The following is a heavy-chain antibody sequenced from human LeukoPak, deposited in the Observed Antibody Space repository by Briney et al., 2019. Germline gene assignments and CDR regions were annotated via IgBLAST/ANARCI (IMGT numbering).Heavy chain of an antibody. CDR3: ARGRYYYGSWYMDV. CDR2: ISSSGTVI. D-gene: IGHD3-10*01. V-gene: IGHV3-11*01. Sequence: PGGSLRFSCAASESTFSDYQMNWIRQAPGKGLERVSYISSSGTVIYYADSVKGRFTISRDNAKNSLYLQMNSLRAEDTAVYYCARGRYYYGSWYMDVWGQGTTVTVSS. J-gene: IGHJ6*02. CDR1: ESTFSDYQ.